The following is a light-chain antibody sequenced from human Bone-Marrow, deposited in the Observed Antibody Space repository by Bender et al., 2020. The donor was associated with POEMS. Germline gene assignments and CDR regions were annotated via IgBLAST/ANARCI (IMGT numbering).Light chain of an antibody. CDR2: SVT. CDR1: SGDIGRFDL. Sequence: QSALTQPAAVPGSPGESITISCTGTSGDIGRFDLVSWYQQHPGKAPKLVITSVTERPSGVSPRFSGSQSGTTASLTISGLQAEDEADYYCCSYGDTYTFVFGTGTKVTV. V-gene: IGLV2-23*02. CDR3: CSYGDTYTFV. J-gene: IGLJ1*01.